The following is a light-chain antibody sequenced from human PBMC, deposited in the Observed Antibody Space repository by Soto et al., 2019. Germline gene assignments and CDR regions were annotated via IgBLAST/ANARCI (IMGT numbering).Light chain of an antibody. V-gene: IGLV1-47*01. CDR2: RNN. CDR1: SSNIGSNY. Sequence: QSVLTQPPSASGTPGQRVTISCSGSSSNIGSNYVYWYQQLPGTAPKLPIYRNNQRPSGVPDRFSGSKSGTSASLAISGLRSEDEADYYCAAWDDSLSNVFGTGTKLTVL. CDR3: AAWDDSLSNV. J-gene: IGLJ1*01.